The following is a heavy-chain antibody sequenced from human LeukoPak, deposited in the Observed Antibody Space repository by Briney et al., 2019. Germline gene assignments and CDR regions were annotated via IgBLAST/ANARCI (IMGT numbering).Heavy chain of an antibody. J-gene: IGHJ4*02. V-gene: IGHV1-24*01. CDR1: GYTLTELS. CDR3: AILPIRVGATFLLAFDY. CDR2: FDPEDGET. Sequence: ASVKVSCKVSGYTLTELSMHWVRQAPGKGLEWMGGFDPEDGETIYAQKFQGRVTMTEDTSTDTAYMEPSSLRSEDTAVYYCAILPIRVGATFLLAFDYWGQGTLVTVSS. D-gene: IGHD1-26*01.